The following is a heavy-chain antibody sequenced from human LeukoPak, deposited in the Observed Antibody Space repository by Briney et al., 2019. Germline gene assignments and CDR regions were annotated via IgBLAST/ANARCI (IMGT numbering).Heavy chain of an antibody. D-gene: IGHD3-9*01. CDR1: GYTFTGYY. V-gene: IGHV1-2*02. CDR3: ANPGYYDILTGSYEGRDY. Sequence: ASVKVSCKASGYTFTGYYMHWVRQAPGQGLEWMGWINPNSGGTNYAQKFQGRVTMTRDTSISTAYMELNSLRAEDTAVYYCANPGYYDILTGSYEGRDYWGQGTLVTVSS. J-gene: IGHJ4*02. CDR2: INPNSGGT.